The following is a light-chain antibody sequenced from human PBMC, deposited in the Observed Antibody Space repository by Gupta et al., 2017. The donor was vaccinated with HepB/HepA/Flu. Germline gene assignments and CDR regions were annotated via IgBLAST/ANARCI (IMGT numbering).Light chain of an antibody. Sequence: SVLTQPPSASGPPGQRVTISCSGSSSNLGSNTVNWYQQLPVAAPKLLIYINNERPSGVPDRFAGSKSGTSASLAISGLQSEEEVDYYSAACDDSLNGPVFGRGTKLTVL. CDR1: SSNLGSNT. J-gene: IGLJ3*02. CDR3: AACDDSLNGPV. V-gene: IGLV1-44*01. CDR2: INN.